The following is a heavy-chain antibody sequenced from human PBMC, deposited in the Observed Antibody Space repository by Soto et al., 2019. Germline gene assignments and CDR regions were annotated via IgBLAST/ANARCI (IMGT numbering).Heavy chain of an antibody. CDR1: GGSFTSNNW. Sequence: SETLSLTCAVPGGSFTSNNWWTWVRQPPGQGLEWIGEIYRTGSTNYNPSLKSRVTISLDKSENQFSLKVTSLTAADTAVYYCASRDPGTSVDYWGQGTLVTVSS. J-gene: IGHJ4*02. D-gene: IGHD1-7*01. CDR2: IYRTGST. V-gene: IGHV4-4*02. CDR3: ASRDPGTSVDY.